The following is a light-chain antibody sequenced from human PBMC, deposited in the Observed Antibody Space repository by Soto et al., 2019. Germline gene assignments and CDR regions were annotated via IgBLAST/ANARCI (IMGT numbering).Light chain of an antibody. V-gene: IGKV3-15*01. CDR1: QSVSSS. CDR2: DAS. CDR3: QQYDSWPLT. Sequence: EKVMTQSPATRSVSPGERATLSCRASQSVSSSLAWYQQKPGQAPRLLIYDASTRATGIPARFSGSGSGTEFTLTISSLQSEDFAVYYCQQYDSWPLTFGGGTKVEIK. J-gene: IGKJ4*01.